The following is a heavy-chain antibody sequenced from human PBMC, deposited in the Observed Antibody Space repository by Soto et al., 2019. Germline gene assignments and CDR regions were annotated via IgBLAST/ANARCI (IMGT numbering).Heavy chain of an antibody. CDR3: ARAAETRYYGMDV. CDR2: INTYSGNT. Sequence: QVQLVQSGAEVKKPGASVKVSCKASAYTFTSYGISWVRQAPGQGLESLGWINTYSGNTDYARKFQGRVTMTTDTSTSTAYMEMRSLRFDDMAVYYCARAAETRYYGMDVWGQGTTVTVSS. V-gene: IGHV1-18*03. J-gene: IGHJ6*02. CDR1: AYTFTSYG.